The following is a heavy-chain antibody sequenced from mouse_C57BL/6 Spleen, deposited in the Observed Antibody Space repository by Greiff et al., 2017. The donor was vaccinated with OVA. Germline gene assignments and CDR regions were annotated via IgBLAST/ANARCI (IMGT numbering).Heavy chain of an antibody. D-gene: IGHD2-1*01. CDR3: AREGNRGYFDV. CDR2: INPNNGGT. CDR1: GYTFTDYN. Sequence: EVKLMESGPELVKPGASVKMSCKASGYTFTDYNMHWVKQSHGKSLEWIGYINPNNGGTSYNQKFKGKATLTVNKSSSTAYMELRSLTSEDSAVYYCAREGNRGYFDVWGTGTTVTVSS. V-gene: IGHV1-22*01. J-gene: IGHJ1*03.